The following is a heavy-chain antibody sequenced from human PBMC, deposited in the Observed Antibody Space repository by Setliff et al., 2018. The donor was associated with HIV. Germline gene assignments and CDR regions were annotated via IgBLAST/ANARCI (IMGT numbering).Heavy chain of an antibody. CDR2: INHSGST. J-gene: IGHJ3*02. CDR3: ARRDSGYNFWGDAFAI. D-gene: IGHD3-3*01. Sequence: PSETLSLTCAVYGGSFSGYYWSWIRQPPGKGLEWIGEINHSGSTNYNPSLKSRVTISVDTSKNQFSLKLSSVTAADTAVYYCARRDSGYNFWGDAFAIWGQGTMVTVSS. CDR1: GGSFSGYY. V-gene: IGHV4-34*01.